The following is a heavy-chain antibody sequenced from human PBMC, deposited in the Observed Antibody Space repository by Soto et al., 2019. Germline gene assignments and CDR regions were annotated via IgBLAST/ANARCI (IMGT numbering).Heavy chain of an antibody. V-gene: IGHV5-10-1*01. J-gene: IGHJ6*02. D-gene: IGHD6-13*01. Sequence: XESLKVSCKCSGDSFTSYWISLVLQMPGKGLEWMGRIDPSDSYTNYSPSFQGHVTISADKSISTAYLQWSSLKASDTAMYYCARLRIAAVASHYYYYGMDVWGQGATVTVSS. CDR2: IDPSDSYT. CDR1: GDSFTSYW. CDR3: ARLRIAAVASHYYYYGMDV.